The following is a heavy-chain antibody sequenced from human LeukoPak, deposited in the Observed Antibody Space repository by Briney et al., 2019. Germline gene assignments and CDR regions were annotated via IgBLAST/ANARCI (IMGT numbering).Heavy chain of an antibody. V-gene: IGHV3-48*03. J-gene: IGHJ4*02. D-gene: IGHD3-22*01. CDR1: GFTFSGYE. CDR2: ISSSGSTI. CDR3: ARGVYYDSSGPYYFDY. Sequence: GGSLRLSCAASGFTFSGYEMNWVRQAPGKGLEWVSYISSSGSTIYYADSVKGRFTVSRDNAKNSLYLQMNSLRAEDTAVYYCARGVYYDSSGPYYFDYWGQGTLVTVSS.